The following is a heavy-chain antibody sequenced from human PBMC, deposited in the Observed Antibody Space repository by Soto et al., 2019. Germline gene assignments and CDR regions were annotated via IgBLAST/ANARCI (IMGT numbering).Heavy chain of an antibody. J-gene: IGHJ4*02. CDR3: AKEGGPGRTGGATRYRYDC. Sequence: QVQLVESGGGVVQPGGSLRLSCAASGFAFSTYGMHWVRQAPGKGLEWLAVISYDGSTDYYADSVKGRFTISRDNPKNTLYLQMNSRRPDDTAVYFCAKEGGPGRTGGATRYRYDCWGQGTLVTVSS. D-gene: IGHD3-16*01. CDR2: ISYDGSTD. CDR1: GFAFSTYG. V-gene: IGHV3-30*18.